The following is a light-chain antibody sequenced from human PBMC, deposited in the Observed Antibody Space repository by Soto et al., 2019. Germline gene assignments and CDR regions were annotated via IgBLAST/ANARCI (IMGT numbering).Light chain of an antibody. Sequence: DVQMTQSPSTLSASVGDRVTVTCRASRNIGSWLAWYQQKPGKAPKLLIYDASRLESGVPSRFSGSGSGTEFTLNISSLQPDDFATYYCQQYNSYPYTFGQGTKLEIK. CDR2: DAS. CDR1: RNIGSW. V-gene: IGKV1-5*01. CDR3: QQYNSYPYT. J-gene: IGKJ2*01.